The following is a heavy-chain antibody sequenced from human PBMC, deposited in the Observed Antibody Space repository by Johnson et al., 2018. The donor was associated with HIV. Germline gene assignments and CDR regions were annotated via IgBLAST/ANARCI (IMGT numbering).Heavy chain of an antibody. J-gene: IGHJ3*02. CDR2: ISYDGSNK. CDR3: ASIDAFDI. CDR1: GFTFSSYG. V-gene: IGHV3-30*03. Sequence: QVQLVESGGGVVQPGRSLRLSCAASGFTFSSYGMHWVRQAPGKGLEWVAVISYDGSNKYYADSVKGRFTISRDNSKNTLYLQMNSLRAEDTAVYYCASIDAFDIGGQGTKVTVSS.